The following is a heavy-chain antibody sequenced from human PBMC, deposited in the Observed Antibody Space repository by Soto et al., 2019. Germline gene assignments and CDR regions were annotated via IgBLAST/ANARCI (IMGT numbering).Heavy chain of an antibody. D-gene: IGHD6-19*01. CDR1: GYTFTSYG. CDR2: ISAYNGNT. CDR3: ARGRHALSIAVAGTPNSLCDC. Sequence: QVQLVQSGAEVKKPGASVKVSCKASGYTFTSYGISWVRQAPGQGLEWMGWISAYNGNTNYAQKLQGRVTMTTDTSTRTAYIELRSLRSDDTAGYYCARGRHALSIAVAGTPNSLCDCWGQGTLVTVSS. J-gene: IGHJ4*02. V-gene: IGHV1-18*01.